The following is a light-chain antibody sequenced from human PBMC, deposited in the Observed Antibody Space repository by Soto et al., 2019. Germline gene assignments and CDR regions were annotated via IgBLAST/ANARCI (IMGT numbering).Light chain of an antibody. CDR3: QQRSNWIT. CDR2: DAS. J-gene: IGKJ5*01. CDR1: QSVRSY. V-gene: IGKV3-11*01. Sequence: EIVLTQSPATLSLSPGERATLSCRASQSVRSYLAWYQLKRGQPPRVLIYDASNRATGIPARFSGSGSGTDFTLTISSLEPEDSAVYYCQQRSNWITFG.